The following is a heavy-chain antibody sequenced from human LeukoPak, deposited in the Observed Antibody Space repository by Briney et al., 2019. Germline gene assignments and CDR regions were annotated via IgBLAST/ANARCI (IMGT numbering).Heavy chain of an antibody. CDR2: MNPNSGNT. V-gene: IGHV1-8*01. CDR3: ARQRSSGWYLDY. J-gene: IGHJ4*02. Sequence: ASVKVSCKASGYTFTSYDINWVRQATGQGLEWMGWMNPNSGNTGYAQEFQGRVTMTRDMSTSTVYMVLSSLRSEDTAVYYCARQRSSGWYLDYWGQGTLVTVSS. CDR1: GYTFTSYD. D-gene: IGHD6-19*01.